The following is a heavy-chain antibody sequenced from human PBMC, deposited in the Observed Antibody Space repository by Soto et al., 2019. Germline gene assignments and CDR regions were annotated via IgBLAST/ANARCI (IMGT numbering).Heavy chain of an antibody. CDR3: ARGHKVDYYYYGMDV. Sequence: ASVKVSCKASGYTFTGYYMHWVRQAPGQGLEWMGWINPNSGGTNYAQKFQGWVTMTRDTSISTAYMELSRLRSDDTAVYYCARGHKVDYYYYGMDVWGQGTTVTVSS. CDR1: GYTFTGYY. V-gene: IGHV1-2*04. CDR2: INPNSGGT. D-gene: IGHD2-21*01. J-gene: IGHJ6*02.